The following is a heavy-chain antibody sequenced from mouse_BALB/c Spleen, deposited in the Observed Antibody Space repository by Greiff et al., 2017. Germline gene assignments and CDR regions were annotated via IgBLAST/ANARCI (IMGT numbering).Heavy chain of an antibody. CDR3: AKERGIYYDYDEFAY. J-gene: IGHJ3*01. CDR1: GYTFTSYV. V-gene: IGHV1-14*01. D-gene: IGHD2-4*01. CDR2: INPYNDGT. Sequence: VQLKESGPELVKPGASVKMSCKASGYTFTSYVMHWVKQKPGQGLEWIGYINPYNDGTKYNEKFKGKATLTSDKSSSTAYMELSSLTSEDSAVYYCAKERGIYYDYDEFAYWGQGTLVTVSA.